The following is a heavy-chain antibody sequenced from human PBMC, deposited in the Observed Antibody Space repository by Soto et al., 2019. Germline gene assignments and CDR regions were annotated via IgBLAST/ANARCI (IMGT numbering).Heavy chain of an antibody. CDR3: TRVRISADESGRPFDI. D-gene: IGHD2-15*01. J-gene: IGHJ3*02. CDR2: IRNKANSYST. V-gene: IGHV3-72*01. Sequence: EVQLVESGGGLVQPGGSLRLSCAASGFTFSDHYMDWVRQAPGKGLEWVGRIRNKANSYSTQYAASVKGRFTISRDDSKTSLSLQMHSLKTEDTAVYYCTRVRISADESGRPFDIWGQGTVVTV. CDR1: GFTFSDHY.